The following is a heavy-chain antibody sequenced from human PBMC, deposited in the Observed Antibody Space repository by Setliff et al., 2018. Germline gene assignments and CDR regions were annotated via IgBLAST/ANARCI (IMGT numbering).Heavy chain of an antibody. D-gene: IGHD3-22*01. CDR3: ARDVFPYHYEGAFDI. CDR2: INPSSGRT. V-gene: IGHV1-46*01. Sequence: ASVKVSCKASGYTFTSHYMHWVRQAPGLGLEWMGTINPSSGRTSYAQKFQGRVTMTRDTSTSTVYRDISSLRSEGTAVYYCARDVFPYHYEGAFDIWGQGTMVTVSS. CDR1: GYTFTSHY. J-gene: IGHJ3*02.